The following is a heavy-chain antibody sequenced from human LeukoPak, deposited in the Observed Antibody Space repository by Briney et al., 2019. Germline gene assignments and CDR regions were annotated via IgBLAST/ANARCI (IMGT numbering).Heavy chain of an antibody. Sequence: GASVKVSCKASGYTFTTYYIHWVRQAPGQGLEWMGRINPNSGDINYAQKFQGRVTMTRDTSISTAYMELSRLRSDDTAFYYCAGGEYSASPFDPWGQGTLVIVSS. J-gene: IGHJ5*02. CDR3: AGGEYSASPFDP. D-gene: IGHD2/OR15-2a*01. CDR2: INPNSGDI. V-gene: IGHV1-2*06. CDR1: GYTFTTYY.